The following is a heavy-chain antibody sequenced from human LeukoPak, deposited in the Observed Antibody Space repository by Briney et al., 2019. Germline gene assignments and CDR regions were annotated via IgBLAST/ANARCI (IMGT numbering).Heavy chain of an antibody. CDR3: AREDFAFDI. CDR1: GDSMTNHY. V-gene: IGHV4-4*07. Sequence: PSETLSLTCSVSGDSMTNHYWNWIRQPAGEGLEWIGRMYSSGSTNYNPSLKSRVTMSIDTSKKQFSLKVTSVTAADTAVYYCAREDFAFDIWGQGTMVTVSS. J-gene: IGHJ3*02. CDR2: MYSSGST.